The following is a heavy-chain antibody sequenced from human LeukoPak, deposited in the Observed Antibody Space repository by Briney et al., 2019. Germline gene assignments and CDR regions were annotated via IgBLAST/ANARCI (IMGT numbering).Heavy chain of an antibody. CDR1: GFTFTSSA. J-gene: IGHJ4*02. CDR2: IVVGRGNT. CDR3: AAVEYSSSWYLGSDY. D-gene: IGHD6-13*01. V-gene: IGHV1-58*01. Sequence: GTSVKVSCKAPGFTFTSSAVQWVRQARGQRLEWIGWIVVGRGNTNYAQKFQERVTITRDMSTSTAYMELSSLRSEDTAVYYCAAVEYSSSWYLGSDYWGQGTLVTVSS.